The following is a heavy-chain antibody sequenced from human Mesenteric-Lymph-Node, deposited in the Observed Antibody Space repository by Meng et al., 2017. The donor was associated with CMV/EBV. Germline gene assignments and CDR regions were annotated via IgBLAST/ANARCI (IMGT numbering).Heavy chain of an antibody. CDR3: ARYDFWSGFAFDI. CDR1: GGSISSYY. CDR2: ISYSGST. D-gene: IGHD3-3*01. Sequence: GSLRLSCTVSGGSISSYYWNWIRQPPGKGLEWIGYISYSGSTNYNSSLKSRVTISIDTSKNQFSLKLRSVTAADTAVYYCARYDFWSGFAFDIWGQGTMVTVSS. V-gene: IGHV4-59*01. J-gene: IGHJ3*02.